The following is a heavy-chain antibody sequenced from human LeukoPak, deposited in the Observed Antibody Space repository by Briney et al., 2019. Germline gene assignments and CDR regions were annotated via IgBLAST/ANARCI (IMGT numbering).Heavy chain of an antibody. D-gene: IGHD3-10*01. Sequence: KPSETLSLTCTVSGGSISSYYWSWIRQPPGKGLEWIGYIHTSGSTNYNPSLKSRVTISVDTSKNQFSLKLSSVTAADTAVYYCASHGSGSFFDYWGQGTLVTVSS. CDR3: ASHGSGSFFDY. V-gene: IGHV4-4*09. CDR1: GGSISSYY. CDR2: IHTSGST. J-gene: IGHJ4*02.